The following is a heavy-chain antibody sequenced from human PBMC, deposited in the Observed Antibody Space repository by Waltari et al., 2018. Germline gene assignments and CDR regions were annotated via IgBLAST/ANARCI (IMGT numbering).Heavy chain of an antibody. CDR1: RDAVTEHY. Sequence: LVQSGAEVMKPGASVQVSCKASRDAVTEHYIHWVRQAPGQGLEWMGWGNPKGGGTNYAQRVAGRITVTWDTSISTAYMEFSRLTSGDTAVYFCAREYCGGDCRLFDYWGQGTLVTVSS. J-gene: IGHJ4*02. D-gene: IGHD2-21*02. V-gene: IGHV1-2*02. CDR2: GNPKGGGT. CDR3: AREYCGGDCRLFDY.